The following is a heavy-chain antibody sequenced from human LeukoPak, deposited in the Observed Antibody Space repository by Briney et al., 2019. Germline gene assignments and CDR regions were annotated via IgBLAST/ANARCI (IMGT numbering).Heavy chain of an antibody. D-gene: IGHD3-3*01. Sequence: GGSLRLSCAASGFTFSSYAMNWVRQAPGKGLEWVSYISSGSSTIYYADSVKGRFTISRDNAKNSLYLQMNSLRDEDTAVYYCARDPPWSGYTTYYFDYWGQGTLVTVSS. V-gene: IGHV3-48*02. J-gene: IGHJ4*02. CDR2: ISSGSSTI. CDR3: ARDPPWSGYTTYYFDY. CDR1: GFTFSSYA.